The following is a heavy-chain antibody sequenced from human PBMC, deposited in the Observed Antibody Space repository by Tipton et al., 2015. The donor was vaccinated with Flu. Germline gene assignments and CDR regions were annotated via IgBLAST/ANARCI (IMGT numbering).Heavy chain of an antibody. CDR2: IYHSGST. D-gene: IGHD2-15*01. V-gene: IGHV4-38-2*02. J-gene: IGHJ4*02. Sequence: TLSLTCTVSGYSISSGYYWGWIRQPPGKGLEWIGSIYHSGSTYYNPSLKSRVTISVDTSKNQFSLKLSSVTAADTAVYYCARRYCSGGSCAPAGIDYWGQGTLVTVSS. CDR3: ARRYCSGGSCAPAGIDY. CDR1: GYSISSGYY.